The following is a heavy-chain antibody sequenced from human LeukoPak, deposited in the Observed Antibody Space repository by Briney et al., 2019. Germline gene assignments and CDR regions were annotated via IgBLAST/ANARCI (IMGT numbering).Heavy chain of an antibody. D-gene: IGHD3-22*01. Sequence: GGSLRLSCVASGFTFSYYWMHWVRQAPGKGLVWVSRINSDGSFTTYADSVEGRFTISRDNAKNTLYLQMNSLRADDTAVYYCARDPNYDSSGYPFDYWGQGTLVTVSS. J-gene: IGHJ4*02. CDR1: GFTFSYYW. CDR2: INSDGSFT. V-gene: IGHV3-74*01. CDR3: ARDPNYDSSGYPFDY.